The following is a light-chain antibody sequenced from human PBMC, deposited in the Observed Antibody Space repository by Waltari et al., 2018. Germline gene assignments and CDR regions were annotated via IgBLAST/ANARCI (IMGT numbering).Light chain of an antibody. CDR2: GAS. CDR3: QQYGSSVMYT. Sequence: VLTQSPDTLSLSPGERATLSCRASQSLTKRYLAWYQQKPGQPPRLLIYGASSRAAGIPDRFSGSGSGTDFTLTIGRLEPEDFAVYYCQQYGSSVMYTFGQGTKLEIK. V-gene: IGKV3-20*01. J-gene: IGKJ2*01. CDR1: QSLTKRY.